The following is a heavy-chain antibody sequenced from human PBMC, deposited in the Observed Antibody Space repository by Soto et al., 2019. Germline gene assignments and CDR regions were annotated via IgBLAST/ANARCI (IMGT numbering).Heavy chain of an antibody. CDR2: IYYSGST. CDR1: GDSISRGYH. J-gene: IGHJ5*02. V-gene: IGHV4-38-2*01. CDR3: ARHLTTLNWFDP. D-gene: IGHD4-17*01. Sequence: SETLSLTCAVSGDSISRGYHWAWIRQSPTKGLEWIASIYYSGSTYYNPSLKSRVTISVDTSKNQFSLKLSSVTAADTAVYYCARHLTTLNWFDPWGQGTLVTVSS.